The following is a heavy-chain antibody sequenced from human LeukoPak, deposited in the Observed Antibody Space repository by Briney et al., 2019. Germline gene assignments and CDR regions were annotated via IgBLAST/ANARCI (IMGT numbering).Heavy chain of an antibody. CDR3: ARRTLYSGSRAFDI. D-gene: IGHD1-26*01. CDR2: IYYTGST. J-gene: IGHJ3*02. V-gene: IGHV4-59*01. Sequence: KASETLSPTCTVSGGSISSYYWSWIRQPPGKGLEWIGYIYYTGSTNCNPSLKSRVTISLDTSKNQFSLKLSSVTAADTAVYYCARRTLYSGSRAFDIWGQGTMVTVSS. CDR1: GGSISSYY.